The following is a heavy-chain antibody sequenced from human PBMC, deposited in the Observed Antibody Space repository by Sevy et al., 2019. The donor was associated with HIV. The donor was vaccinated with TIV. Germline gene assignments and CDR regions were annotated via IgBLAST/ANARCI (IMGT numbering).Heavy chain of an antibody. Sequence: ASVKVSCKVSGYTLTEFSIHWVRQTPGKGLEWMGTFDPEDGERNYAQKFQGRVTMTEDTSTDTAYLGLSSLRSEDTAVYYCSTTKDYYESSGSPFDFWGQGTLVTVSS. D-gene: IGHD3-22*01. CDR1: GYTLTEFS. J-gene: IGHJ4*02. CDR3: STTKDYYESSGSPFDF. V-gene: IGHV1-24*01. CDR2: FDPEDGER.